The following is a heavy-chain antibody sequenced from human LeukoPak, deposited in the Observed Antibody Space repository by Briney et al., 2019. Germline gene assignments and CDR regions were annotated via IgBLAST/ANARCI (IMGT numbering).Heavy chain of an antibody. CDR3: ARDILRVGVTLYFDY. CDR2: IKQGGSDI. V-gene: IGHV3-7*01. J-gene: IGHJ4*02. CDR1: GFILGDYW. D-gene: IGHD1-26*01. Sequence: GGSLRLSCAASGFILGDYWMRWVRQAPEKGLEWVGMIKQGGSDIHYVDSVKGRFTISRDNAKNSLYLKMDSMRAEDTAVYYCARDILRVGVTLYFDYWCQGNRVTVSS.